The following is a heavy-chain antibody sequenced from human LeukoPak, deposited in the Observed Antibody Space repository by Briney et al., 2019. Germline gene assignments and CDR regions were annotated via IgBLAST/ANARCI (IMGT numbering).Heavy chain of an antibody. Sequence: SETLSLTCTVSGGSVSSGSYYWSWIRQPPGKGLEWIGYIYYSGSTTYNPSLKSRVTISVDTSKNKFSLKLSSVTAADTAVYYCARVPISTTARGYFDYWGQGTQVTVSS. J-gene: IGHJ4*02. CDR1: GGSVSSGSYY. V-gene: IGHV4-61*01. D-gene: IGHD4-17*01. CDR2: IYYSGST. CDR3: ARVPISTTARGYFDY.